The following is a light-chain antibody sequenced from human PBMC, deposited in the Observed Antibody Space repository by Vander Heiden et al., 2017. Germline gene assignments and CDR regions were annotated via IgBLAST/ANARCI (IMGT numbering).Light chain of an antibody. V-gene: IGKV1-39*01. CDR2: AAS. Sequence: DIQMTQSPSSLSASVGDSVTITCRASQSISTYLNWYQQKPGKAPNVLIYAASSLESGVPSRFSGRGSGTDFTLTISSLQPEEFATYYCQKTYSTPLTFGEGTKVEIK. CDR1: QSISTY. CDR3: QKTYSTPLT. J-gene: IGKJ4*01.